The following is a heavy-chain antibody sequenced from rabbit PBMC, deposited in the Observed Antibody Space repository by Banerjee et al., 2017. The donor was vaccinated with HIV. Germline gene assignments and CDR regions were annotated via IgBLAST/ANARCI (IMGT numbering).Heavy chain of an antibody. V-gene: IGHV1S45*01. Sequence: QEQLEESGGDLVKPEGSLTLTCKASGLDFSNSYWICWVRQAPGKGLEWIACFYTSTGNTYYASWAKGRFTISKTSSTTVTLQMTSLTAADTATYFCARGWITMTMNLWGPGTLVTVS. D-gene: IGHD2-1*01. J-gene: IGHJ4*01. CDR3: ARGWITMTMNL. CDR2: FYTSTGNT. CDR1: GLDFSNSYW.